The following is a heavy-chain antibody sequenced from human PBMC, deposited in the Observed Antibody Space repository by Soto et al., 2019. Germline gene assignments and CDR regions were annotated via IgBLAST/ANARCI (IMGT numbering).Heavy chain of an antibody. CDR2: SWYDGKT. CDR3: ARVRNNNDKRLDV. D-gene: IGHD2-8*01. V-gene: IGHV3-33*01. CDR1: GITLAAHG. J-gene: IGHJ6*02. Sequence: ESGGGMVHPGTSLRLSCVTSGITLAAHGMHWVRQAPGKGLEWVALSWYDGKTFYGDSVKGRSTISRDTSTVFLDMRSLRPDDTAVYFCARVRNNNDKRLDVWGQGTTVIVS.